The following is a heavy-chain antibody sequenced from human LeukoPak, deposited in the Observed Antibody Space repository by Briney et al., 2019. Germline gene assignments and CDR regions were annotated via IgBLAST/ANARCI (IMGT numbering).Heavy chain of an antibody. CDR3: ARDTIFGTDY. Sequence: KTSETLSLTCTVSGGSVSSGSYYWSWIRQPPGKGLEWIGYIYYSGSTNYNPSLKSRVTISVDTSKNQFSLKLSSVTAADTAVYYCARDTIFGTDYWGQGTLVTVSS. D-gene: IGHD3-3*01. V-gene: IGHV4-61*01. CDR2: IYYSGST. J-gene: IGHJ4*02. CDR1: GGSVSSGSYY.